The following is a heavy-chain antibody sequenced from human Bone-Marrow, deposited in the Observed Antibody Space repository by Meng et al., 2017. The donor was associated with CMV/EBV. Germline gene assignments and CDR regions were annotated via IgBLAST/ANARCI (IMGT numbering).Heavy chain of an antibody. CDR2: ISTGGSTV. CDR3: ASRTGYSEDY. CDR1: GVTFSDYY. J-gene: IGHJ4*02. D-gene: IGHD2-8*02. V-gene: IGHV3-11*01. Sequence: LSCAASGVTFSDYYMSWIRQAPGKGLEWISYISTGGSTVYYVDSVKGRFTIFRDNAKKSLYLQMNSLRAEDTAVYFCASRTGYSEDYWGQGTLVTVSS.